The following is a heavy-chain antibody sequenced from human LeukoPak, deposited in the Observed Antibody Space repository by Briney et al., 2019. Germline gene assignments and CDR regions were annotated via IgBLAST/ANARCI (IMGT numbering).Heavy chain of an antibody. CDR2: IYYSGST. D-gene: IGHD6-13*01. Sequence: SETLSLTCTVSGGSISSSSYYWGWIRQPPGKGLEWIGSIYYSGSTYYNPSLKSRVTISVDTSKNQFSLKLSSVTAADTAVYYCARQRAAAGKNWFDSWGQGTLVTVSS. CDR3: ARQRAAAGKNWFDS. V-gene: IGHV4-39*01. CDR1: GGSISSSSYY. J-gene: IGHJ5*01.